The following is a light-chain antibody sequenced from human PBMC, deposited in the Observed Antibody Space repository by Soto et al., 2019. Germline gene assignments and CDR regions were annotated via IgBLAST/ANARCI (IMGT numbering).Light chain of an antibody. V-gene: IGKV1-5*03. CDR2: TAS. J-gene: IGKJ1*01. Sequence: DIQMTQSPSTLSGSVGDRVTITCRASQTISSWLAWYQQKPGKATKLLIYTASTLKSGVPSRFSGSGSGTDFTLTISSLQPEDFATYYCLQDYKYPWTFGQGTKVDIK. CDR3: LQDYKYPWT. CDR1: QTISSW.